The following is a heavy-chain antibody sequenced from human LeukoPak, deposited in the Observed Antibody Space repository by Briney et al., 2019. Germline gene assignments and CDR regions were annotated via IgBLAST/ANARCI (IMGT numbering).Heavy chain of an antibody. D-gene: IGHD3-22*01. CDR2: ISGSGGST. J-gene: IGHJ4*02. Sequence: GGSLRLSCAASGFTFSSYAMSWVRQAPGKGLEWVSAISGSGGSTYYADSVQGRFTISRDNSKNTLYLQMNRLRAEDTAVYYCAKPPSRGPYDSSGYFDYWGEGTLVAVSS. CDR1: GFTFSSYA. V-gene: IGHV3-23*01. CDR3: AKPPSRGPYDSSGYFDY.